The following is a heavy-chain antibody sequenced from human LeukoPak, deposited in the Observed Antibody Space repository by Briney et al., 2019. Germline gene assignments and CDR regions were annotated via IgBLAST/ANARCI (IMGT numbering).Heavy chain of an antibody. CDR1: GGSITSYY. V-gene: IGHV4-59*01. J-gene: IGHJ6*02. D-gene: IGHD3-16*01. CDR3: ARVVGNSAAGLDV. Sequence: SETLSLTCTVSGGSITSYYWRWIRQPPGRGLAWIGYIYYSGSTKHNPSLKGRVTLSVDTSKNQFSLKLSSVTAADTAVYYCARVVGNSAAGLDVWGQGTTVTVSS. CDR2: IYYSGST.